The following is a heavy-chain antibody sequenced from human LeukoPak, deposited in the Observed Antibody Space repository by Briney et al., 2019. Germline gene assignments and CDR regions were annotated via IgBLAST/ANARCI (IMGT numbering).Heavy chain of an antibody. CDR1: GFTFDDYA. J-gene: IGHJ6*02. CDR2: ISWNSGSI. D-gene: IGHD3-22*01. V-gene: IGHV3-9*01. Sequence: GRSLRLSCAASGFTFDDYAMHWVRQAPGKGLEWVSGISWNSGSIGYADSVKGRFTISRDNAKNSLYLQMNSLRAEDTALYYCAKVIGGCSGYGPYYYGMDVWGQGTTVTVSS. CDR3: AKVIGGCSGYGPYYYGMDV.